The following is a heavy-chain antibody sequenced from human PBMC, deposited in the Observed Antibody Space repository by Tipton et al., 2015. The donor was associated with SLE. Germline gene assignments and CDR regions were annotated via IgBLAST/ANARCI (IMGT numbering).Heavy chain of an antibody. CDR3: VRAGDTDAFDI. V-gene: IGHV4-39*07. Sequence: TLSLTCTVSGGSISSSSYYWGWIRQPPGKGLEWIGSIYYSGSTDYNPSLKSRVTISVDTSKNHFSLKLSSVTAADTAVYYCVRAGDTDAFDIWGQGTMVTVSS. J-gene: IGHJ3*02. D-gene: IGHD5-18*01. CDR1: GGSISSSSYY. CDR2: IYYSGST.